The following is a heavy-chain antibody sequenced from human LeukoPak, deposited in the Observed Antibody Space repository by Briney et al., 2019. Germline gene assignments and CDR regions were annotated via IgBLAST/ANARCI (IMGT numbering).Heavy chain of an antibody. Sequence: SETLPLTCTLSGGSISTYYWSWVRQPPGKGLEWIGYIYYTGSTDYNPSLKSRVTISVDTSKNQFSLKLSSVTAADTAVYYCASPHSSIAAPLGVAFDIWGQGTMVTVSS. CDR1: GGSISTYY. D-gene: IGHD6-6*01. J-gene: IGHJ3*02. V-gene: IGHV4-59*12. CDR3: ASPHSSIAAPLGVAFDI. CDR2: IYYTGST.